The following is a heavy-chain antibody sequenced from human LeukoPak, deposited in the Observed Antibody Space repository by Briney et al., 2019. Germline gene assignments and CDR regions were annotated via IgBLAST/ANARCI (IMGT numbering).Heavy chain of an antibody. D-gene: IGHD6-19*01. V-gene: IGHV3-30-3*01. CDR1: GFTFSSYA. Sequence: PGGSLRLSCAASGFTFSSYAMHWVRQAPGKGLEWVAVISYDGSNKYYADSVKGRFTVSRDNSKNTLYLQMNSLRAEDTAVYYCARDPEEYSSGWVLGYFDYWGQGTLVTVSS. CDR3: ARDPEEYSSGWVLGYFDY. CDR2: ISYDGSNK. J-gene: IGHJ4*02.